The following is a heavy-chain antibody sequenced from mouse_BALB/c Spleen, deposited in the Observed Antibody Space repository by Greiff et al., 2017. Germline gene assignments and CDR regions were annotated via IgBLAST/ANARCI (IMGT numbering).Heavy chain of an antibody. CDR1: GFTFSSYT. Sequence: EVKLVESGGGLVQPGGSLKLSCAASGFTFSSYTMSWVRQTPEKRLEWVAYISNGGGSTYYPDTVKGRFTISRDNAKNTLYLQMSSLKSEDTAMYYCARWDDYDVFAYWGQGTLVTVSA. J-gene: IGHJ3*01. CDR2: ISNGGGST. V-gene: IGHV5-12-2*01. CDR3: ARWDDYDVFAY. D-gene: IGHD2-4*01.